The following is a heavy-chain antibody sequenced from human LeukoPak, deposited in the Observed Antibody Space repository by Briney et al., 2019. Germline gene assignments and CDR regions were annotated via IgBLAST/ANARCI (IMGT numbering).Heavy chain of an antibody. J-gene: IGHJ4*02. D-gene: IGHD3-10*01. Sequence: GGSLRLSCAASGFTFDDYGMSWVRQAPGKGLGWVSGINWNGGSTGYADSVKGRFTISRDNAKNSLYLQMNSLRAEDTAVYYCASSTPLTSFDYWGQGTLVTVSS. CDR3: ASSTPLTSFDY. V-gene: IGHV3-20*04. CDR2: INWNGGST. CDR1: GFTFDDYG.